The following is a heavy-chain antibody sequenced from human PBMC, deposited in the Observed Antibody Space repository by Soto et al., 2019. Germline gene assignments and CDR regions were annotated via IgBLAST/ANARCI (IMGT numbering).Heavy chain of an antibody. CDR3: AREGVAPYYYYGMDV. Sequence: ASVKVSCKASGYTFTSYDINWVRQATGQGLEWMGWMNPNSGNTVYAQKFQGRVTMTRNTSVSTAYMELSSLRSDDTAVYYCAREGVAPYYYYGMDVWGQGTPVTVSS. CDR2: MNPNSGNT. V-gene: IGHV1-8*01. J-gene: IGHJ6*02. CDR1: GYTFTSYD. D-gene: IGHD5-12*01.